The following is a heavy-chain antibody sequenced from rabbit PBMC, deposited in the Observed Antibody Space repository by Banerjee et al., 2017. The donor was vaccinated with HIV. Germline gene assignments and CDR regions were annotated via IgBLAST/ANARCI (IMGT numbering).Heavy chain of an antibody. J-gene: IGHJ4*01. Sequence: EQMEEPGGDLVKLEGCLALPSTPSGFSFTHKYEECWVRQAPGKGLEWNACSYASSGNTYYASWAKGRFTISKTSSTTVTLQMTSLTAADAATYFCARDLAGVIGWNFNLWGPETLVTVS. CDR1: GFSFTHKYE. CDR2: SYASSGNT. V-gene: IGHV1S45*01. CDR3: ARDLAGVIGWNFNL. D-gene: IGHD4-1*01.